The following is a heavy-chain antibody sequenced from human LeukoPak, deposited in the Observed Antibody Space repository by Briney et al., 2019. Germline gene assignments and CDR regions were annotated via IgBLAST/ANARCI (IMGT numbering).Heavy chain of an antibody. CDR1: GGSISSYY. CDR2: IYYSGST. Sequence: SETLSLTCTVSGGSISSYYWSWIRQPPGKGLEWIGYIYYSGSTNYNPSLKSRVTISVDRSKNQFSLKLSSVTAADTAVYYCARDQYYYGSGSYSGAFDIWGQGTMVTVSS. V-gene: IGHV4-59*12. D-gene: IGHD3-10*01. J-gene: IGHJ3*02. CDR3: ARDQYYYGSGSYSGAFDI.